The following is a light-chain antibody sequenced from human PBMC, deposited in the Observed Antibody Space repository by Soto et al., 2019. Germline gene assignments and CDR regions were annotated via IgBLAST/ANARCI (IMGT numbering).Light chain of an antibody. CDR3: HRSGSSRT. CDR2: GAS. V-gene: IGKV3-20*01. CDR1: QTVYSSY. Sequence: DIVLTQSPGTLSLSPGERATLSCRASQTVYSSYLAWYQQKPGQAPRLLIYGASSRATGIPDRFSGSGSGTDFTLTIRRLEPEDFAVYYCHRSGSSRTFGLGPKVEIK. J-gene: IGKJ1*01.